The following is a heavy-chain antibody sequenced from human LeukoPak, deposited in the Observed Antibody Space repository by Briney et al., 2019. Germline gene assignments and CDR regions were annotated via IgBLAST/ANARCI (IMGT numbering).Heavy chain of an antibody. CDR2: INSDGSEG. J-gene: IGHJ4*02. V-gene: IGHV3-7*03. CDR3: AREEVKSFDN. Sequence: GGSLRLSCAVSGFTFSGFWMSWSRQAPGKGLEWVASINSDGSEGYYADVVKGRFTISRDNAKNSLYLQMNNLRVEDTAVYYCAREEVKSFDNWGQGTLVTVSS. CDR1: GFTFSGFW.